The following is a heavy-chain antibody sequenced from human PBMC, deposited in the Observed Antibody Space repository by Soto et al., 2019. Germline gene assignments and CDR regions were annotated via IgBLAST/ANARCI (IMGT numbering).Heavy chain of an antibody. CDR2: IYSGGST. CDR1: GFTVISNY. CDR3: ARGQDYYDSSGYFLFDY. Sequence: LRLSCAASGFTVISNYMSWVRQAPGKGLEWVSVIYSGGSTYYADSVKGRFTISRDNSKNTLYLQMNSLRAEDTAVYYCARGQDYYDSSGYFLFDYWGQGTLVTVSS. D-gene: IGHD3-22*01. J-gene: IGHJ4*02. V-gene: IGHV3-53*01.